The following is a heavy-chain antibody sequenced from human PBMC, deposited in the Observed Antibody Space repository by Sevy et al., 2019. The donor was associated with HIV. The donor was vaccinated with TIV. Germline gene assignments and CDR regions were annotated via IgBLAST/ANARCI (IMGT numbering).Heavy chain of an antibody. V-gene: IGHV1-24*01. J-gene: IGHJ3*02. CDR3: AADSRPLYYDFWSGTTAFDI. CDR1: GYTLSELS. CDR2: FDPEDGEI. Sequence: ASVKVSCKVSGYTLSELSIHWVRQAPGKGPEWMGGFDPEDGEISYAQKFQGRVTMTEDTSTDTAYMDLSSLRSDDTAVYYCAADSRPLYYDFWSGTTAFDIWGQGTMVTVSS. D-gene: IGHD3-3*01.